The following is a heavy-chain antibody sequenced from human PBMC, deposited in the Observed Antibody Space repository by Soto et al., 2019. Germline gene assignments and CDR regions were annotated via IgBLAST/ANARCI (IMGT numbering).Heavy chain of an antibody. CDR2: ISSSSSTI. J-gene: IGHJ6*02. CDR3: ARVIMDV. CDR1: GFTFSDSC. Sequence: GSLRLSCVASGFTFSDSCMNWVRQAPGKGLEWVSYISSSSSTIYYADSVKGRFTISRDNAKNSLYLQMNSLRDEDTAVYYCARVIMDVWGQGTTVTVSS. V-gene: IGHV3-48*02.